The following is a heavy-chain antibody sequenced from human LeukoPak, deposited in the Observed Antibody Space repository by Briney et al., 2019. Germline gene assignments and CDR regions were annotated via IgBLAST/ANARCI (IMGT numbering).Heavy chain of an antibody. J-gene: IGHJ5*02. CDR1: GFTFSDYY. V-gene: IGHV4-59*01. D-gene: IGHD6-13*01. CDR3: ARDYGGSSGRFDP. CDR2: IYYSGST. Sequence: GSLRLSCAASGFTFSDYYWSWIRQPPGKGLEWIGYIYYSGSTNYNSSLKSRVTISVNTSKNQFSLNLTSVTAADTAVYYCARDYGGSSGRFDPWGQGTLVTVSS.